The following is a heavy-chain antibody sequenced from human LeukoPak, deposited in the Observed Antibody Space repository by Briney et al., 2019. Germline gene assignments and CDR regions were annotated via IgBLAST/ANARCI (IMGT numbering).Heavy chain of an antibody. Sequence: TSVKVSCKASGFTFSSSAIQWGRQVRGQRLEWIGWIVVGSGNTNYAQKFQDRVTITKDMSTMTAYMELSSLRSEDTALYYCAAVFFSSTVPYFDHWAQGTLVTVSS. D-gene: IGHD2-2*01. J-gene: IGHJ4*02. CDR3: AAVFFSSTVPYFDH. V-gene: IGHV1-58*02. CDR1: GFTFSSSA. CDR2: IVVGSGNT.